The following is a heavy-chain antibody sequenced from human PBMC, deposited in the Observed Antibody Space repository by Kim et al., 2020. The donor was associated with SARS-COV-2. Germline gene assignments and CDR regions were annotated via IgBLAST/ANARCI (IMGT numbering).Heavy chain of an antibody. V-gene: IGHV1-69*13. Sequence: SVKVSCKASGGTFSSYAISWVRQAPGQGLEWMGGIIPIFGTANYAQKFQGRVTITADESTSTAYMELSSLRSEDTAVYYCARVAVAPSYFDYWGQGTLVTASS. CDR3: ARVAVAPSYFDY. J-gene: IGHJ4*02. D-gene: IGHD6-19*01. CDR2: IIPIFGTA. CDR1: GGTFSSYA.